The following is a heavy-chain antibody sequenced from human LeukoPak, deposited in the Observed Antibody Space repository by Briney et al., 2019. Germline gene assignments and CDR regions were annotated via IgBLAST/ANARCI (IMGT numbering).Heavy chain of an antibody. J-gene: IGHJ6*03. CDR1: GGSFSGYY. CDR2: IYYSGST. V-gene: IGHV4-59*01. CDR3: ARDLGGPAFYYYYMDV. Sequence: SETLSLTCAVYGGSFSGYYWSWIRQPPGKGLEWIGYIYYSGSTNYNPSLKSRVTISVDTSKNQFSLKLSSVTAADTAVYYCARDLGGPAFYYYYMDVWGKGTTVTVSS. D-gene: IGHD3-16*01.